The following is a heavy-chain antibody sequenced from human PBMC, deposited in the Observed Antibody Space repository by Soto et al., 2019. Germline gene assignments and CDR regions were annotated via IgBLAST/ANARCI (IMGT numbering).Heavy chain of an antibody. V-gene: IGHV1-3*01. J-gene: IGHJ4*02. CDR1: GYTFTSHH. Sequence: ASVKVSCKTSGYTFTSHHIHWVRQAPGQWLEWMGLINAGDGYTQYSRTFQDRVTFSRDTSAGTAYMEFSGLTYEDTAVYYCARAIGMVALDYWGQGTLVTAPQ. D-gene: IGHD3-10*01. CDR3: ARAIGMVALDY. CDR2: INAGDGYT.